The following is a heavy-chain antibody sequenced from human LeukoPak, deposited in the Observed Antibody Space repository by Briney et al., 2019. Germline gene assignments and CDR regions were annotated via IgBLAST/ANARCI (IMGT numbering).Heavy chain of an antibody. CDR3: ARFDGIVVVPAAQFDY. CDR1: GYTFTSYG. J-gene: IGHJ4*02. CDR2: ISAYSGNT. D-gene: IGHD2-2*01. Sequence: GASVKLSCKASGYTFTSYGMSWVRQAPGQGLEWMGWISAYSGNTNYADKLQGRVTITRDTSTSTAYMELSSLRSDDTAVYYCARFDGIVVVPAAQFDYWGQGTLVTVSS. V-gene: IGHV1-18*01.